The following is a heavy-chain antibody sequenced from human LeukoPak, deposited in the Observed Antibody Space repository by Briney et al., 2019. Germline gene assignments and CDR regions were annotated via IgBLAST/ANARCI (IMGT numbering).Heavy chain of an antibody. CDR3: ARANIVVVPAAYGFDY. D-gene: IGHD2-2*01. CDR1: GFTFSSYS. V-gene: IGHV3-48*01. CDR2: ISSSSSTI. Sequence: GGSLRLSCAASGFTFSSYSMNWVRQAPGKGLEWVSYISSSSSTIYYADSVKGRFTISRDNAKNSLYLQMNSLRAEDTAVYYCARANIVVVPAAYGFDYWGRGTLVTVSS. J-gene: IGHJ4*02.